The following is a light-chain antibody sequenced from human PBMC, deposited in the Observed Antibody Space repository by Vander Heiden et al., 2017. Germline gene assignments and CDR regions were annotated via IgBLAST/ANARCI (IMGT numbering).Light chain of an antibody. CDR1: KSVSSSY. V-gene: IGKV3-20*01. Sequence: EVVLTQSPATLSLSPGERATLSCRSSKSVSSSYLAWYQQTPGDAPRLIMYSTARRATGIPDRFSGRGSGSDITLTISRLEPEDVAVYYCKRYGSAPTFGQGTKMEI. CDR3: KRYGSAPT. CDR2: STA. J-gene: IGKJ1*01.